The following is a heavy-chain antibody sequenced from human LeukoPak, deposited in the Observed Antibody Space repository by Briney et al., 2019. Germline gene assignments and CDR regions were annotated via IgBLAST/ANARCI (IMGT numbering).Heavy chain of an antibody. CDR1: GYTFTGYY. D-gene: IGHD2-2*01. CDR2: INPNSGGT. CDR3: ARDRSIVVVRRGDYMDV. Sequence: ASVKVSCKASGYTFTGYYMHWVRQAPGQGLEWMGWINPNSGGTNYAQKFQGRVTMTRDTSISTAYMELSRLRSDDTAVYYCARDRSIVVVRRGDYMDVWGKGTTVTVSS. J-gene: IGHJ6*03. V-gene: IGHV1-2*02.